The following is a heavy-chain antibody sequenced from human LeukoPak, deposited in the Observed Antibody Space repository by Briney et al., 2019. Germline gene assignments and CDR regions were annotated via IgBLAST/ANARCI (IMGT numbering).Heavy chain of an antibody. CDR2: ISSGGTYI. V-gene: IGHV3-21*01. D-gene: IGHD1-26*01. Sequence: GGSLRLSCAASGFTFKNSGMNWVRQAPGKGLEWVSSISSGGTYIDYADSVKGRFTISRDNAKNSLFLQMSSPRDEDTGLYYCARSMGGAQREYGMDVWGQGTTVTVSS. J-gene: IGHJ6*02. CDR3: ARSMGGAQREYGMDV. CDR1: GFTFKNSG.